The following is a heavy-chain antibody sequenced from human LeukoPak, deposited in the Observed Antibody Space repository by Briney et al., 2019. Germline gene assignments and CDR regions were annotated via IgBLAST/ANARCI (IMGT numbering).Heavy chain of an antibody. CDR3: ARTRGACSSTSCHYEFDI. V-gene: IGHV4-30-4*01. CDR2: IYYSGST. D-gene: IGHD2-2*01. Sequence: PSETLSLTCSVSGASISSSNYYWSYIRQPPGKGLEWIGYIYYSGSTYYNPSLKSRLTISLDTSKNQFSLKLSSVTAADTALYYCARTRGACSSTSCHYEFDIWGQGTMVTVSS. J-gene: IGHJ3*02. CDR1: GASISSSNYY.